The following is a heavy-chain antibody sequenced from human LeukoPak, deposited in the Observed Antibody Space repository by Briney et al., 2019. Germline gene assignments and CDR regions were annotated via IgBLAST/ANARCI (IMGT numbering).Heavy chain of an antibody. CDR2: IRYDGSNK. CDR1: GFTFNSYG. D-gene: IGHD2-2*01. Sequence: GGAPRLSWAASGFTFNSYGMHWVRQAPGKGLEGVAFIRYDGSNKYYADSVKGRFTISRDNSKNTLYLQMNSLRAEDTAVYYCAAEAVPAAWNWFDPWGQGTLVTVSS. CDR3: AAEAVPAAWNWFDP. J-gene: IGHJ5*02. V-gene: IGHV3-30*02.